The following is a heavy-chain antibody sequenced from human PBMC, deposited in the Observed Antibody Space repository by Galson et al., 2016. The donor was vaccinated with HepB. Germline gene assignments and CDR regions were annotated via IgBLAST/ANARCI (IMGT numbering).Heavy chain of an antibody. Sequence: SETLSLTCSVSGGSISSSNYYWGWIRQPPGKGLEWIASLSYTGSAYYNPSLKTRVTISGDTSKNEFSLKLTTVTAADTGVYYCARQENVAVEGPPRSAVWFDPWGQGTLVTVSS. D-gene: IGHD6-19*01. CDR2: LSYTGSA. CDR1: GGSISSSNYY. CDR3: ARQENVAVEGPPRSAVWFDP. J-gene: IGHJ5*02. V-gene: IGHV4-39*01.